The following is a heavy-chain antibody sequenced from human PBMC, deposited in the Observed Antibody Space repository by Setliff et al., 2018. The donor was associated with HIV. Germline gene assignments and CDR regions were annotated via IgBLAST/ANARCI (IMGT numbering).Heavy chain of an antibody. V-gene: IGHV4-34*01. Sequence: SETLSLTCAVYGGSFNEYYWNWIRQIPGKGLEWIGEINHSGSTNYNESLKRRLRISVDTSKNQFSLSLNSVTAADTAVYYCARAYRDNVWGGWRQISSWFDSWGQGNLVTVSS. D-gene: IGHD3-16*01. CDR2: INHSGST. CDR3: ARAYRDNVWGGWRQISSWFDS. CDR1: GGSFNEYY. J-gene: IGHJ5*01.